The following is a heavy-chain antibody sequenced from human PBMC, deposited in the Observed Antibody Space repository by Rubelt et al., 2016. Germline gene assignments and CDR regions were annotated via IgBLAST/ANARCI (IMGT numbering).Heavy chain of an antibody. V-gene: IGHV3-74*01. J-gene: IGHJ4*02. D-gene: IGHD3-22*01. CDR1: GFTFSSYW. Sequence: EVQLVESGGGLVQPGGSLRLSCAASGFTFSSYWMHWVRQAPGKGLVWVSRINSDGSSTSYADSVKGRFTIARDNAKNTLYLQMNSLRAEDTAVYYCASHYYDSSEFYYWGQGTLVTVSS. CDR3: ASHYYDSSEFYY. CDR2: INSDGSST.